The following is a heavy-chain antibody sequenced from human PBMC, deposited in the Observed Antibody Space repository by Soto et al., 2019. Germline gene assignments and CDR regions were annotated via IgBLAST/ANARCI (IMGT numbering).Heavy chain of an antibody. CDR1: GFSFSSDS. CDR2: TSSSGSFM. D-gene: IGHD1-7*01. Sequence: GGSLRLSCAGSGFSFSSDSMGWVRQAPGKGLERVASTSSSGSFMNYADSVKGRFTISRDNAKNSLYLQMSGLKDEDTAVYYCARDPPTGTTLDWADSWGQGTLVTVSS. CDR3: ARDPPTGTTLDWADS. J-gene: IGHJ4*02. V-gene: IGHV3-21*01.